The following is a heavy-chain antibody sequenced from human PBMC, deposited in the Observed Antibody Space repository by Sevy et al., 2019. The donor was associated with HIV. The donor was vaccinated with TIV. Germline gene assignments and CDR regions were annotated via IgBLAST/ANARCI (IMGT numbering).Heavy chain of an antibody. D-gene: IGHD3-22*01. CDR3: ARGGGYYDKGMDV. CDR2: IIPIFGTA. CDR1: GGTFSSYT. Sequence: ASVKVSCRASGGTFSSYTINWVRQAPGQGLERMGEIIPIFGTANYAQKLQGRVTIIADESTTTAYMELSSLRSEDTAVYYCARGGGYYDKGMDVWGQGTTVTVSS. V-gene: IGHV1-69*13. J-gene: IGHJ6*02.